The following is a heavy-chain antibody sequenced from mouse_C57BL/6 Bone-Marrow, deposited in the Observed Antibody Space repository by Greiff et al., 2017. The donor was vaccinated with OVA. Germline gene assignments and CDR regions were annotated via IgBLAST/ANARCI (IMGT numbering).Heavy chain of an antibody. D-gene: IGHD1-1*01. CDR3: TDDGRGFAY. Sequence: EVKLMESGGGLVQPGGSMKLSCVASGFTFSNYWMNWVRQSPEKGLEWVAQIRLKSDNYATHYAESVKGRFTISRDDSKSSVYLQMNNLRAEDTGIYYCTDDGRGFAYWGQGTLVTVSA. V-gene: IGHV6-3*01. CDR2: IRLKSDNYAT. CDR1: GFTFSNYW. J-gene: IGHJ3*01.